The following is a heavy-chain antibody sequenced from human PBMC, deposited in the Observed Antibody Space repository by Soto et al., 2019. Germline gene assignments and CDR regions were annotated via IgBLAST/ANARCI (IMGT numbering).Heavy chain of an antibody. Sequence: GGSLRLSCAASGFTFSNYAMGWVRHASGKGLEWDSTISSTADGTDYADSVKGRFTISRDNSKNTLYLQMNSLRAEDTAVYYCVQEIRKEREIDYWGQENVVTVSS. D-gene: IGHD1-26*01. J-gene: IGHJ4*01. CDR2: ISSTADGT. CDR1: GFTFSNYA. V-gene: IGHV3-23*01. CDR3: VQEIRKEREIDY.